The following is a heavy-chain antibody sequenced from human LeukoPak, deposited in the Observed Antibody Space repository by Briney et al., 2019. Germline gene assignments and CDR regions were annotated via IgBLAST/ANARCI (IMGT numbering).Heavy chain of an antibody. V-gene: IGHV4-34*01. D-gene: IGHD6-6*01. CDR2: INHSGST. Sequence: SETLSLTCAVYGGSFSGYYWSWIRQPPGKGLEWIGEINHSGSTNYNPSLKSRVTISVGTSKNQFSLKLSSVTAADTAVYYCARGRYIAARPHGYFDLWGRGTLVTVSS. J-gene: IGHJ2*01. CDR1: GGSFSGYY. CDR3: ARGRYIAARPHGYFDL.